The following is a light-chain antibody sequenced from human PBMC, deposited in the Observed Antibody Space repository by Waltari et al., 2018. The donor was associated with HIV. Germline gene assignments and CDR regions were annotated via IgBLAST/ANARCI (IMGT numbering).Light chain of an antibody. J-gene: IGLJ2*01. V-gene: IGLV4-69*01. Sequence: QLALTQSPSASASVGASVNLTCTLSRGPSTYDIARHQPQPEKGPLYLMKVNSDGSHKKEDGVPDRFSGSSSGAERYLTISSLQSEDEGDYYCQTWGSGIHVVFGGGTKVTVL. CDR2: VNSDGSH. CDR3: QTWGSGIHVV. CDR1: RGPSTYD.